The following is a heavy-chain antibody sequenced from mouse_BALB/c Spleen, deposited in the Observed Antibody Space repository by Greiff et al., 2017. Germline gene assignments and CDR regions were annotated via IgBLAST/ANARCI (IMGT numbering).Heavy chain of an antibody. Sequence: EVHLVESGGDLVKPGGSLKLSCAASGFTFSSYGMSWVRQTPDKRLEWVATISSGGSYTYYPDSVKGRFTISRDNAKNTLYLQMSSLKSEDTAMYYCARRRDRYYAMDYWGQGTSVTVSS. CDR2: ISSGGSYT. J-gene: IGHJ4*01. CDR1: GFTFSSYG. V-gene: IGHV5-6*01. D-gene: IGHD2-14*01. CDR3: ARRRDRYYAMDY.